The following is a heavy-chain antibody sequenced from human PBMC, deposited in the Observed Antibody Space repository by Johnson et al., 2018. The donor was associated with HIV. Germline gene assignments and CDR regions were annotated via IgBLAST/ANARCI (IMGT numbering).Heavy chain of an antibody. CDR2: ISYDGSNK. V-gene: IGHV3-30-3*01. CDR3: AKDVGNYWPDSFDI. Sequence: QVQQVESGGDVVQPGRSLRLSCAASGFTFSNYAMHWVRQAPGKGLECVAVISYDGSNKYYADSVQGRFTISRDKSENTLYLQMNSLRDEDTAVYYCAKDVGNYWPDSFDIWGQGTMVTVSS. D-gene: IGHD3-22*01. J-gene: IGHJ3*02. CDR1: GFTFSNYA.